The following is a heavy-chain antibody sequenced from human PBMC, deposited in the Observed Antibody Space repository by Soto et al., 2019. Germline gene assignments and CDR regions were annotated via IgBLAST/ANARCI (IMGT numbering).Heavy chain of an antibody. CDR3: ARDGNFLDY. J-gene: IGHJ4*02. V-gene: IGHV3-30*19. Sequence: PGGSLRLSCAASRFAFRSYVILWVRLPPGKGLDWVALISYTGGTKYYAESVKGRFAISRDNSKNTVFLEMNGLRPEDTAVYYCARDGNFLDYWGQGP. CDR1: RFAFRSYV. CDR2: ISYTGGTK. D-gene: IGHD1-1*01.